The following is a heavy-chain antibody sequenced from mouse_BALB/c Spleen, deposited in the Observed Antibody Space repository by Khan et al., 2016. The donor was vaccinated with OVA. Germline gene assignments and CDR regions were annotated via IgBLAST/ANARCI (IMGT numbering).Heavy chain of an antibody. V-gene: IGHV2-3*01. CDR3: AKDRGYYAVDY. CDR2: IRGDGNT. J-gene: IGHJ4*01. CDR1: GFSLTSYG. Sequence: QVQLKQSGPGLVAPSQSLSITCTVSGFSLTSYGVSWVRQPPGKGLEWLGVIRGDGNTNFHSALRSRLSISKDNSKSQVFLKLNSLQTDDTATYYCAKDRGYYAVDYWGQGTSVTVSS.